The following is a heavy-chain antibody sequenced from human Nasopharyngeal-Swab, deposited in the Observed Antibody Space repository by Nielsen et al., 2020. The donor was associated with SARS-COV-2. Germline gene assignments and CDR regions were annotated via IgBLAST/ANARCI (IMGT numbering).Heavy chain of an antibody. CDR2: INPNTGGT. CDR3: ARGYSYGLAY. Sequence: ASVKVSCKASGYTFTGYYMHWVRQAPGRGLEWVGRINPNTGGTNYAQKFQGRVTMTTDTSISTAYMEVSSLSSEDTAVYYCARGYSYGLAYWGQGTLVTVSP. CDR1: GYTFTGYY. D-gene: IGHD5-18*01. V-gene: IGHV1-2*06. J-gene: IGHJ4*02.